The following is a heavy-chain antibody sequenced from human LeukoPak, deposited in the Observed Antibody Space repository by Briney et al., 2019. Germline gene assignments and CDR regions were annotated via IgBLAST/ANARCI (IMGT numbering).Heavy chain of an antibody. D-gene: IGHD3-3*01. CDR2: INTDGGST. CDR1: GFTFSSYW. CDR3: ARAFLVPWDEDAFDI. J-gene: IGHJ3*02. Sequence: GGSLRLSCAASGFTFSSYWMHWVRQAPGKGLVWVSRINTDGGSTSYADSVKGRFTISRDNAKNTLYLQMNSLRAEDTAVYYCARAFLVPWDEDAFDIWGQGTMVTVSS. V-gene: IGHV3-74*01.